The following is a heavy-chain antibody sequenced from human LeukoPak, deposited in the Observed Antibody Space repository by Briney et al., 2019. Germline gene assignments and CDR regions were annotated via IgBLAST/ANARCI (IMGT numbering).Heavy chain of an antibody. V-gene: IGHV4-34*01. CDR1: GGSFSGYY. D-gene: IGHD6-13*01. Sequence: PSETLSLTCAVYGGSFSGYYWNLIRQSPGKGLEWIGEINHSGGTNYNPSLKGRVTISVDTSKNQFSLKLSSVTAADTAVYYCAKTWIAAADRGYWGQGTLVTVSS. CDR3: AKTWIAAADRGY. CDR2: INHSGGT. J-gene: IGHJ4*02.